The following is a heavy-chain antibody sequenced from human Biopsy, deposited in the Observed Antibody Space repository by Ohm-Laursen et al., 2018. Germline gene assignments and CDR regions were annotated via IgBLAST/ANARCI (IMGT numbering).Heavy chain of an antibody. J-gene: IGHJ4*02. V-gene: IGHV1-2*02. CDR3: ARDPRYGYGSYFDY. Sequence: ASVKVSCKAPGGTFSNYGVNWVRQAPGQGLEWMRWINPNSGVTNYAQRFQGRVTMTRDTSISTAYMELSRLRSDDTAVYYCARDPRYGYGSYFDYWGQGTLVTVSS. CDR1: GGTFSNYG. CDR2: INPNSGVT. D-gene: IGHD5-18*01.